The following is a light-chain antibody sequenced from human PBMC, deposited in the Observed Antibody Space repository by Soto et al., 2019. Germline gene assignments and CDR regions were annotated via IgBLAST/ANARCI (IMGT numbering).Light chain of an antibody. CDR1: SSDVGTYNL. CDR2: EGS. CDR3: CSYAGTYWV. V-gene: IGLV2-23*01. Sequence: QSALTQPASVSGSPGQSITISCTGTSSDVGTYNLVSWYQQHPGKAPKLMIYEGSKRPSGVSNRFSGSKSGNTASLTISGLQAEDEADYYCCSYAGTYWVFGGGTKVTV. J-gene: IGLJ3*02.